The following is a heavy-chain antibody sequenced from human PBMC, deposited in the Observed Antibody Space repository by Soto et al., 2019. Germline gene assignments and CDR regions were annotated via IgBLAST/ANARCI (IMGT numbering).Heavy chain of an antibody. CDR2: INAGNGNT. CDR1: GYTFTSYA. V-gene: IGHV1-3*01. J-gene: IGHJ4*02. CDR3: ARTLVGATPADY. D-gene: IGHD1-26*01. Sequence: ASEKVSCKASGYTFTSYAMHWVRQAPGQRLEWMGWINAGNGNTKYSQKFQGRVTITRDTSASTAYMELSSLRSEDTAVYYCARTLVGATPADYWGQGTLVTVSS.